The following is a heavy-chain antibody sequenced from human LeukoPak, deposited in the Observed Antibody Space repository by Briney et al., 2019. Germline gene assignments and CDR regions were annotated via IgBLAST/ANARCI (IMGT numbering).Heavy chain of an antibody. D-gene: IGHD2-15*01. Sequence: GGSLRLSCAASGFTFSSYAMSWVRQAPGKGLGWVSAISGSGGSTYYADSVKGRFTISRDNSKNTLYLQVNSLRAEDTAVYYCAKDGQGDIVVVVAATGPFYYYYGMDVWGQGTTVTVSS. CDR1: GFTFSSYA. CDR3: AKDGQGDIVVVVAATGPFYYYYGMDV. CDR2: ISGSGGST. V-gene: IGHV3-23*01. J-gene: IGHJ6*02.